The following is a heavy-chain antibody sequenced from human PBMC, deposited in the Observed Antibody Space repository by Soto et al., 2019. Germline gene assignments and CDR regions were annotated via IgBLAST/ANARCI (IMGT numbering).Heavy chain of an antibody. Sequence: SETLSLTCAVSGGSISSSNWWSWVRQPPGKGLEWIGEIYHSGSTNYNPSLKSRVTISVDKSKNQFSLKLSSVTAADTAVYYCARGSPATYSSSWYPEKEYYFDYWGQGTLVTVSS. V-gene: IGHV4-4*02. CDR1: GGSISSSNW. D-gene: IGHD6-13*01. J-gene: IGHJ4*02. CDR2: IYHSGST. CDR3: ARGSPATYSSSWYPEKEYYFDY.